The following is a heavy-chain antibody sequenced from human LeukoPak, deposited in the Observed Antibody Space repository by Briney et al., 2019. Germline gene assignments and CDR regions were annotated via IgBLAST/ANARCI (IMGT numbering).Heavy chain of an antibody. CDR2: INAGNGNT. V-gene: IGHV1-3*03. J-gene: IGHJ4*02. CDR1: GYTFTTYT. CDR3: ARERLDLMAIIDY. Sequence: ASVEVSCKASGYTFTTYTIHWVRQAPGQRLEWMGWINAGNGNTKYSQEFQDRVTITRDTSASTAYMELSSLRSEDMAVYYCARERLDLMAIIDYWGQGTLVAVSS. D-gene: IGHD2-21*01.